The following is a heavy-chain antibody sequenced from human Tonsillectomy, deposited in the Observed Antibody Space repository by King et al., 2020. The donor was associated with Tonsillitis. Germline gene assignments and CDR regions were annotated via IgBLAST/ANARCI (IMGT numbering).Heavy chain of an antibody. CDR2: ISYDGSNK. CDR3: AKVPRPTAYSGYDYRLRYYYYGMDV. Sequence: VQLVESGGGVVQPGRSLRLSCAASGFTFSSYGIHWVRQAPGKGLEWVAVISYDGSNKYYADSVKGRFSISRDNSKNTLYLQMSSLRAEDTAVYYCAKVPRPTAYSGYDYRLRYYYYGMDVWGQGTTVTVSS. V-gene: IGHV3-30*18. J-gene: IGHJ6*02. CDR1: GFTFSSYG. D-gene: IGHD5-12*01.